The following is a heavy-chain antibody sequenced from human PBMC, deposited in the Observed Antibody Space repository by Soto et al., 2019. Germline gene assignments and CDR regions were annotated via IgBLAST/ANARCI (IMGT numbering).Heavy chain of an antibody. J-gene: IGHJ4*02. Sequence: QVQLQESGPGLVKPSETLSLTCTVSGGSISSYYWSWIRQPPGKGLEWIGYIYYSGSTNYNPSLKSLVTISVDTSKHQFSLKLSSVTAADTAVYYCARAMITFGGVIVGKGYYFDSWGQGTLVTVSS. CDR3: ARAMITFGGVIVGKGYYFDS. D-gene: IGHD3-16*02. CDR1: GGSISSYY. CDR2: IYYSGST. V-gene: IGHV4-59*08.